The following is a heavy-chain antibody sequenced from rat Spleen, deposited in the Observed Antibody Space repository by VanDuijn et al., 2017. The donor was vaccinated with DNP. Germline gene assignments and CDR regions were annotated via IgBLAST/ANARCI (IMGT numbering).Heavy chain of an antibody. CDR2: ITSGDGNT. D-gene: IGHD1-12*03. V-gene: IGHV5-25*01. Sequence: EVQLVESGGGLVQPGRSMKLSCATSGLTFSHSDLAWVRQAPTKGLEWVASITSGDGNTYYRDSVKGRFAISRDNAKDTLYLQMNSLRSEDTATYYCAREGDYYDGYGDALDAWGQGTSVTVSS. CDR3: AREGDYYDGYGDALDA. J-gene: IGHJ4*01. CDR1: GLTFSHSD.